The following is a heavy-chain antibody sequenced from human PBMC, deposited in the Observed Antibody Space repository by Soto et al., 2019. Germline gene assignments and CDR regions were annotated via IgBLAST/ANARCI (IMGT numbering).Heavy chain of an antibody. J-gene: IGHJ6*02. V-gene: IGHV5-10-1*01. CDR3: ASSGSDYYYYGMDV. D-gene: IGHD7-27*01. Sequence: GESLKISCNGSGYSFTGYWISWVRQMPGKGLEWMGRIDPSDSYTNYSPSFQGHVTISADKSISTAYLQWSSLKASDTAMYYCASSGSDYYYYGMDVWGQGTTVTVSS. CDR2: IDPSDSYT. CDR1: GYSFTGYW.